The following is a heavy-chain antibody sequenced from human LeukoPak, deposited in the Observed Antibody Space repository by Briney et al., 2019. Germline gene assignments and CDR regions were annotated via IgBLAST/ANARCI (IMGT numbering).Heavy chain of an antibody. D-gene: IGHD2-8*01. V-gene: IGHV3-23*01. CDR3: AKGSQWELLMGVFDY. CDR1: GFNFSSHA. CDR2: LRGTGDKS. Sequence: GGSLRLSCAVSGFNFSSHAMSWVRQAPGKGLEWVSTLRGTGDKSFYADSVKGRLTISKDISKKTLYLQMNSLRADDTAVYYCAKGSQWELLMGVFDYWGQGTLVTVSS. J-gene: IGHJ4*02.